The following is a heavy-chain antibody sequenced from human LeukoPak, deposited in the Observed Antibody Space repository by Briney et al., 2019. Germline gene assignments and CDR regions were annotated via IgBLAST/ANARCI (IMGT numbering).Heavy chain of an antibody. CDR3: ARSMVSYYYYYMDV. V-gene: IGHV4-59*10. CDR1: GGSFSGYY. D-gene: IGHD5-18*01. J-gene: IGHJ6*03. Sequence: SETLSLTCAVYGGSFSGYYWSWIRQPAGKGLEWIGRIYTSGSTNYNPSLKSRVTMSVDTSKNQFSLKLSSVTAADTAVYYCARSMVSYYYYYMDVWGKGTTVTISS. CDR2: IYTSGST.